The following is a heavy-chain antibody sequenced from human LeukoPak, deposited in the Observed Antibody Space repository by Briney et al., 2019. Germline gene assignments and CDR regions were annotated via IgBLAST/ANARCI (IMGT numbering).Heavy chain of an antibody. CDR1: GFTFSSYA. CDR2: ISYDGSNK. V-gene: IGHV3-30-3*01. D-gene: IGHD1-7*01. Sequence: PGGSLRLSCAASGFTFSSYAMHWVRQAPGKGLEWVAVISYDGSNKYHADSVKGRFTISRDNSKNTLYLQMNSLRAEDTAVYYCARDGLELRAFDIWGQGTMVTVSS. J-gene: IGHJ3*02. CDR3: ARDGLELRAFDI.